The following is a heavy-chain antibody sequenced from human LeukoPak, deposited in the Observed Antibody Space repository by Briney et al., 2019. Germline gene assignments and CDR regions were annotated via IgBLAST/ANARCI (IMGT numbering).Heavy chain of an antibody. Sequence: GGSLRHSSVASGGTTDDYGICCVRQAPGKGLEWVYGINWDGTNTYYAESVNGRFTISRDSAENSLYLQMNSLRDDDTAFYYCVKDLSSNLYSIDYWSQGTLVTVSS. CDR2: INWDGTNT. CDR1: GGTTDDYG. D-gene: IGHD6-13*01. V-gene: IGHV3-20*03. CDR3: VKDLSSNLYSIDY. J-gene: IGHJ4*02.